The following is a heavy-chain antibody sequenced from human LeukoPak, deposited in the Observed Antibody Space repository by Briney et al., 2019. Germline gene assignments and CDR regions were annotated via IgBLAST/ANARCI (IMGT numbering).Heavy chain of an antibody. Sequence: ASVKVSCKASGYTFINYGISWVRQAPGQGLEWMGWISAYNGNTNYAQKLQGRVTMTTDTSTSTAYMELRSLRSDDTAVYYCATMPYSSSYGTDVWGQGTTVTVSS. D-gene: IGHD6-13*01. J-gene: IGHJ6*02. V-gene: IGHV1-18*01. CDR2: ISAYNGNT. CDR1: GYTFINYG. CDR3: ATMPYSSSYGTDV.